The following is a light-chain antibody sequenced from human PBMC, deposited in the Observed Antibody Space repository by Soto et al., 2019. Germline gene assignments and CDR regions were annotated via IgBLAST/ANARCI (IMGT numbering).Light chain of an antibody. CDR1: QSVSTNY. V-gene: IGKV3-20*01. CDR3: QQYGSSPPT. CDR2: GAF. J-gene: IGKJ1*01. Sequence: EIVLTQSPGTLSLSPGERATLSCRASQSVSTNYLAWYQRKPGQAPRLIIYGAFNRATGIPDRFSGSGSGTDFTLTITRLEPEGFAVYYCQQYGSSPPTFGQGTKVEIK.